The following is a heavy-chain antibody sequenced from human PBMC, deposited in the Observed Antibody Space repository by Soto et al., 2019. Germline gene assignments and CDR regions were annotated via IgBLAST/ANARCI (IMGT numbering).Heavy chain of an antibody. D-gene: IGHD2-15*01. V-gene: IGHV1-69*01. CDR1: GDPYISYI. CDR3: ATSSRKHCSGDTCYENWFDP. J-gene: IGHJ5*02. CDR2: IIPMFGTV. Sequence: SVKVDSQTSGDPYISYIISWVRQATGQGLEWMGGIIPMFGTVNYAQRFQCRLTISADEVTNTAYMELSTLRSEASAVYYCATSSRKHCSGDTCYENWFDPSGEGTRLTVSS.